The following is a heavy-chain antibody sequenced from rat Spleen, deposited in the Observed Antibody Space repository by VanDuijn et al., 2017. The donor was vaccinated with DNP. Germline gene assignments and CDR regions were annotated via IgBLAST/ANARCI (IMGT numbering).Heavy chain of an antibody. V-gene: IGHV3-1*01. CDR1: GYSITSNY. CDR2: ISYSGST. D-gene: IGHD1-4*01. Sequence: EVQLQESGPGLVKPSQSLSLTCSVTGYSITSNYKWSWIRKFPGDKMEWIGHISYSGSTTYNPSLESRISITRDTSKNQFFLHLNSVTTADTATYYCARQPSGMDYWGQGVMVIVSS. CDR3: ARQPSGMDY. J-gene: IGHJ2*01.